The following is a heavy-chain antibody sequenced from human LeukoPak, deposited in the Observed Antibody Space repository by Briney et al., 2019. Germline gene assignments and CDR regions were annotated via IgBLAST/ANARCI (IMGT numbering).Heavy chain of an antibody. J-gene: IGHJ4*02. Sequence: GGSLRLSCAASGFTFSSYAMHWVRQAPGKGLEWVAVISYDGSNKYYADSVKGRFTVSRDNAKNSLYLQMNSLRAEDTAVYYCARRAPYGSGSYFPNFDYWGQGTLVTVSS. CDR3: ARRAPYGSGSYFPNFDY. CDR1: GFTFSSYA. D-gene: IGHD3-10*01. V-gene: IGHV3-30-3*01. CDR2: ISYDGSNK.